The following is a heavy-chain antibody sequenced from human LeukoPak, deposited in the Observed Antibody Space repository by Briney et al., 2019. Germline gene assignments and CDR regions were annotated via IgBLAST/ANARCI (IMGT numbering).Heavy chain of an antibody. CDR3: AKDHMIVVVITTLGAFDI. CDR1: GFTFSSYW. CDR2: INSDGSST. Sequence: SGGSLRLSCAASGFTFSSYWMHWVRQAPGKGLVWVSRINSDGSSTSYADSVKGRFTISRDNAKNTLYLQMNSLRAEDTAVYYCAKDHMIVVVITTLGAFDIWGQGTMVTVSS. D-gene: IGHD3-22*01. J-gene: IGHJ3*02. V-gene: IGHV3-74*01.